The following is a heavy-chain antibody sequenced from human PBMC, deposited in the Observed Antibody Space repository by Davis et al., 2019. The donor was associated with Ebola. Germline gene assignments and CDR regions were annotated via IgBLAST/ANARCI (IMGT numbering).Heavy chain of an antibody. D-gene: IGHD1-1*01. CDR3: ARQRPQLGNVFDI. J-gene: IGHJ3*02. V-gene: IGHV4-39*01. CDR1: AGSIASTIYY. CDR2: IYYSGTT. Sequence: MPSETLSLTCTVSAGSIASTIYYWAWFRQPPGQGLEWIGRIYYSGTTYYNPSPKSQVTISVDTSQNQFSLGVRSVTAADTAVYYCARQRPQLGNVFDIWGQSSMVTVSS.